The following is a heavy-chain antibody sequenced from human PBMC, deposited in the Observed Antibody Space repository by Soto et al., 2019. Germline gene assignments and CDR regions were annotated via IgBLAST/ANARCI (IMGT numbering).Heavy chain of an antibody. D-gene: IGHD1-1*01. CDR2: IKTHEDK. J-gene: IGHJ1*01. CDR1: GFKFSTYT. V-gene: IGHV3-23*01. Sequence: DVPLLESGGGLIQPGVTLRLSCAASGFKFSTYTMTWVRQAPGKALAWVSSIKTHEDKYSADSVKGSFTISRDNSKATRFLRTNSLRVEDTAKYDCAQDWATGSDGIAQWGKGTPVTVSS. CDR3: AQDWATGSDGIAQ.